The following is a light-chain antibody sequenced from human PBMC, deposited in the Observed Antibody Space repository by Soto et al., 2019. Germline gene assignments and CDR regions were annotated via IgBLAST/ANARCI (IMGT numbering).Light chain of an antibody. CDR1: PSVSSSY. J-gene: IGKJ4*01. CDR3: QQYDSSPLT. Sequence: EIVLTQSPGTLSLSPGERATLSCRASPSVSSSYLAWYQQKPGQAPRLPIYGASSRATGIPDRFSGSGSRTDFALTISRLEPEDCAVYYCQQYDSSPLTFGGGTKVEIK. V-gene: IGKV3-20*01. CDR2: GAS.